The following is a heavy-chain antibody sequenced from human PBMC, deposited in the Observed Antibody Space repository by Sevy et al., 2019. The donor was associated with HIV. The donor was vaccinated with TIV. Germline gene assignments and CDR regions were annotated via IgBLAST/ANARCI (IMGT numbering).Heavy chain of an antibody. CDR3: ATAGTLYSGYTYGSIDF. V-gene: IGHV1-2*02. J-gene: IGHJ4*02. Sequence: ASVKVSCKASGYTFTGDYMHWVRQTPGQGLEWMGWINPKRGDTKSAQRFQGRATMTRDTSISTAYMELSRLRSDDTAVYYCATAGTLYSGYTYGSIDFWGQGTLVTISS. CDR2: INPKRGDT. CDR1: GYTFTGDY. D-gene: IGHD5-18*01.